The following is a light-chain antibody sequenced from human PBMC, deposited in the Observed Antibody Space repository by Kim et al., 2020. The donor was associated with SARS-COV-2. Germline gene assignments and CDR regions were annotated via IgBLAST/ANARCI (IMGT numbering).Light chain of an antibody. J-gene: IGLJ3*02. CDR1: SSDVGSYNL. CDR3: CAYAPSSTFVL. CDR2: EVN. V-gene: IGLV2-23*02. Sequence: QSALTQPASVSGSPGQSITISCTGPSSDVGSYNLVSWYQHHPGKVPKFVIYEVNKRPSGVSYRFSGSKSGNTASLTISGLQAEDEADYYCCAYAPSSTFVLFGGGTQLTVL.